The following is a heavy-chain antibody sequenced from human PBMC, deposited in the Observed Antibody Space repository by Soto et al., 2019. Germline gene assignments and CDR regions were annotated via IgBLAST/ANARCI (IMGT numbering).Heavy chain of an antibody. Sequence: SETLALICAVSGYPISSGYDWGWIRQTPGKELESIGSVYYSRSTYYNPSLKRRITISVNTFKNQFSLKLSAVTAADAAVYVCAREHGSGPSSRAYYYYGLDVWGQGTTVTV. CDR2: VYYSRST. V-gene: IGHV4-38-2*02. J-gene: IGHJ6*02. D-gene: IGHD3-10*01. CDR3: AREHGSGPSSRAYYYYGLDV. CDR1: GYPISSGYD.